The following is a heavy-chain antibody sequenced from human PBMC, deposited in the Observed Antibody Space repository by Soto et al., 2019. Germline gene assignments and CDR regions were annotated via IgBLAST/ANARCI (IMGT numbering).Heavy chain of an antibody. V-gene: IGHV4-30-4*01. J-gene: IGHJ6*02. CDR1: GGSISSGYYY. CDR2: IYYSGDT. Sequence: QVQLQEAGPGLVKPSQTLSLTCSVSGGSISSGYYYWSWIRQPPGQGLEWIGNIYYSGDTYYNPSLKSRLIISLDASKNQFSRLVGSVTAAATAVDYCGGSSLSGMDVWGQGTTVTV. D-gene: IGHD2-2*01. CDR3: GGSSLSGMDV.